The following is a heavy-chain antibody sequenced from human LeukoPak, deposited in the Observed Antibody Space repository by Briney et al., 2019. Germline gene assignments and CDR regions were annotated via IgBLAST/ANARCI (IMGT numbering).Heavy chain of an antibody. D-gene: IGHD3-22*01. CDR2: IYTSGST. J-gene: IGHJ4*02. CDR3: ARGYYDTSAYSNPFDF. CDR1: GGSISSYY. V-gene: IGHV4-4*07. Sequence: SETLSLTCTVSGGSISSYYWSWIRQPAGKGLEWIGRIYTSGSTNYNPSLKSRVTISVDTSKNQFSLKLSSVTAADTAVYFCARGYYDTSAYSNPFDFWGQGTLVTVSS.